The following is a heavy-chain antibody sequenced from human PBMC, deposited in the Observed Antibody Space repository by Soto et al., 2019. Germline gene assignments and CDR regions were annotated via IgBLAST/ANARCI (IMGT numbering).Heavy chain of an antibody. CDR1: GGAISRGDYY. D-gene: IGHD2-21*02. V-gene: IGHV4-31*03. CDR2: IYYSGST. Sequence: PSETLSLTCTVSGGAISRGDYYWSWSRQHPGKGLEWIGYIYYSGSTYYNPSLKSRITISVDTSKNQFSQKQSSVTAADTDVYYCARDAVVTPTRAGFDIWGRGTMVTVSS. CDR3: ARDAVVTPTRAGFDI. J-gene: IGHJ3*02.